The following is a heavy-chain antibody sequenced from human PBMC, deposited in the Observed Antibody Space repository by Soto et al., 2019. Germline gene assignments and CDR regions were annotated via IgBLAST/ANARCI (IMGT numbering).Heavy chain of an antibody. Sequence: EVQLVESGGGLVQPGGSLRLSCAASGFSFNVYWMSWVRQAPGKGLEWVAKMRPDGLQKSYVDSVKGRFTISRDNAXNSXXXXXXXXXXXXXXXXXXXXXXXXXXGVTNYFDSWGQGALVTVSS. V-gene: IGHV3-7*01. J-gene: IGHJ4*02. CDR1: GFSFNVYW. D-gene: IGHD3-10*01. CDR2: MRPDGLQK. CDR3: XXXXXXXXGVTNYFDS.